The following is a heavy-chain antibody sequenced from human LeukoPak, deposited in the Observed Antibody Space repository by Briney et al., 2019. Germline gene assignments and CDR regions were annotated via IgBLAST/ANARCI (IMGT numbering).Heavy chain of an antibody. Sequence: GASVKVSCKASGYTFTSYDINWVRRATGQGLELMGWVNPDSANTGYAQKFQGRVTMTRNTSINTAYMELSGLRSEDTAVYYCAKGYSSSWHDYWGQGTLVTVS. V-gene: IGHV1-8*01. D-gene: IGHD6-13*01. CDR1: GYTFTSYD. CDR2: VNPDSANT. CDR3: AKGYSSSWHDY. J-gene: IGHJ4*02.